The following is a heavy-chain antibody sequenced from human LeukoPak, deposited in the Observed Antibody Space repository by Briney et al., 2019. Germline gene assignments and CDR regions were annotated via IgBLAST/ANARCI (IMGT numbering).Heavy chain of an antibody. CDR3: ARVAHSSGWYMGYFDY. CDR1: GGSISSSSYY. D-gene: IGHD6-19*01. Sequence: SETLSLTCTVSGGSISSSSYYWGWIRQPPGKGLEWIGSIYYSGSTYYNPSIKSRVPISVDTSKNQFSLKLSSVTAADTAVYYCARVAHSSGWYMGYFDYWGQGTLVTVSS. J-gene: IGHJ4*02. V-gene: IGHV4-39*07. CDR2: IYYSGST.